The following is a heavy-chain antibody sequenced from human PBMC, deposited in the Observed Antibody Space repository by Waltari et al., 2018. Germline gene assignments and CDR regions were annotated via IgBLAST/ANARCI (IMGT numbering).Heavy chain of an antibody. V-gene: IGHV4-59*01. D-gene: IGHD6-19*01. J-gene: IGHJ4*02. CDR1: GGSISSYY. CDR2: IYYSGNT. CDR3: ARVYSSAWFYFDL. Sequence: QVDLQESGPGLVKPSETPSLTCTVSGGSISSYYWSWIRQPPGKGLEWIGYIYYSGNTNYNPSLKSRVTISVDTSKNQLSLKVRSVTAADTAVYYCARVYSSAWFYFDLWGQGTLVTVSS.